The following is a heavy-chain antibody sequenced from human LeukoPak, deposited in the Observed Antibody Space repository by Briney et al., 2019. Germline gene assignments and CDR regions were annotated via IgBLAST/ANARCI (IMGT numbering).Heavy chain of an antibody. CDR3: DAIAAAGHDY. CDR2: ISGSGGST. Sequence: GGSLRLSCAASGFTFSNYAMSWVRQAPGKGLEWVSAISGSGGSTDYADSVKGRFTISRDNSKNTLYLQMNSLRAEDTAVYYCDAIAAAGHDYWGQGTLVTVSS. D-gene: IGHD6-13*01. J-gene: IGHJ4*02. V-gene: IGHV3-23*01. CDR1: GFTFSNYA.